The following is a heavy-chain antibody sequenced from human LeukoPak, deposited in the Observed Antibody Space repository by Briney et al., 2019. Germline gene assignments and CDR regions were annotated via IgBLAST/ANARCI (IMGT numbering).Heavy chain of an antibody. V-gene: IGHV4-61*02. CDR2: IYTSGST. Sequence: PSETLSLTCTVSGGSISSGSYYWSWIRQPAGKGLEWIGRIYTSGSTNYNPSLKSRVTISVDTSKNQFSLKLSSVTAADTAVYYCARDGDSSSWYRGDYWGQGTLVTVSS. J-gene: IGHJ4*02. D-gene: IGHD6-13*01. CDR3: ARDGDSSSWYRGDY. CDR1: GGSISSGSYY.